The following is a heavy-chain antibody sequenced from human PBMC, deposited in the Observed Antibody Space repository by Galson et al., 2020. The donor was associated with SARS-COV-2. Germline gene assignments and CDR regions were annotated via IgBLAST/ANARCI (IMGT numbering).Heavy chain of an antibody. CDR2: FGGSSGRI. V-gene: IGHV3-23*01. D-gene: IGHD3-16*01. CDR1: GFTFSAYA. CDR3: AKGGRSGTWYFDL. Sequence: GGSLRLSCAASGFTFSAYAMTWVRQAPGKGLEWVSTFGGSSGRIYYADSVKGRFTISRDNSKNTLYLQMNSLRADDTAIYYCAKGGRSGTWYFDLWGRGTLATVSS. J-gene: IGHJ2*01.